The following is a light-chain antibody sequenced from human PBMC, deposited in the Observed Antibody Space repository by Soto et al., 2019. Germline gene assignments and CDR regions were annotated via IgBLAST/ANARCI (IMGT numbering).Light chain of an antibody. CDR1: SSDVGGYNF. CDR3: CSYAGSYSYV. J-gene: IGLJ1*01. CDR2: DVS. Sequence: QSVLTQPRSVSESPGQSVTISCTGTSSDVGGYNFVSWYQHHPGKAPKLMIYDVSKRPSGVPDRFSGSKSGYTDTLTISGLQAEDEADYYCCSYAGSYSYVFGTGTKVTVL. V-gene: IGLV2-11*01.